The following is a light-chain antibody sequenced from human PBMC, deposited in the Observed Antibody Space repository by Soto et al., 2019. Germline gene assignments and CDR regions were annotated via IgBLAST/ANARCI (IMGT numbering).Light chain of an antibody. Sequence: DIQMTQSPSSLSASVGDRVTITCQASQDVTNYLNWYQQKPGKAPKLLIFDASNLETGVPSRFSGSGSGTDFTFTISSLQPEDIATYYCQQFDNPPITFGPGTKVAIK. CDR1: QDVTNY. CDR3: QQFDNPPIT. J-gene: IGKJ3*01. V-gene: IGKV1-33*01. CDR2: DAS.